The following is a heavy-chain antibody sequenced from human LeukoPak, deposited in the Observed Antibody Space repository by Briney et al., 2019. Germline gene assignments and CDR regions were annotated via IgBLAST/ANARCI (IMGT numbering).Heavy chain of an antibody. CDR2: INHSGST. J-gene: IGHJ4*02. D-gene: IGHD6-19*01. Sequence: TSETLSLTCAVYGGSFSGYYWSWIRQPPGKRLEWIGEINHSGSTNYNPSLKSLVTISVDTSKNQFSLKLSSVTAADTAVYYCARFRGKYSSGWLDYWGQGTLVTVSS. CDR1: GGSFSGYY. V-gene: IGHV4-34*01. CDR3: ARFRGKYSSGWLDY.